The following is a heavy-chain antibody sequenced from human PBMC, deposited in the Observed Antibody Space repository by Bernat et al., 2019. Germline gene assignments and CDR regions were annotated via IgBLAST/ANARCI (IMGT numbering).Heavy chain of an antibody. CDR1: GFTFSSYS. CDR2: ISSSSSYI. Sequence: EVQLVESGGGLVKPGGSLRLSCAASGFTFSSYSMNWVRQAPGKGLEWVSSISSSSSYIYYADSGKGRCTISRDNAKNSLYLQMNSLRAEDTDVYYCARPPLREFLEWSTLPWFDPWGQGTLVTISS. D-gene: IGHD3-3*01. CDR3: ARPPLREFLEWSTLPWFDP. J-gene: IGHJ5*02. V-gene: IGHV3-21*01.